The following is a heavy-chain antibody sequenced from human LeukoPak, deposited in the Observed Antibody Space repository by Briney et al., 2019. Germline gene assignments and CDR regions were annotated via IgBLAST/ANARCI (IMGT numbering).Heavy chain of an antibody. CDR3: ARRGAGYCSGFSCYYFDY. D-gene: IGHD2-15*01. V-gene: IGHV5-51*01. CDR2: IFPGDSDT. CDR1: GYSFTNYW. Sequence: GESLKISYKGSGYSFTNYWIGWVRQMPGKGPERMGIIFPGDSDTRYSPSLQGQVTISADKSISTAYLQWSSLKASDTAMYYCARRGAGYCSGFSCYYFDYWGQGTLVTVSS. J-gene: IGHJ4*02.